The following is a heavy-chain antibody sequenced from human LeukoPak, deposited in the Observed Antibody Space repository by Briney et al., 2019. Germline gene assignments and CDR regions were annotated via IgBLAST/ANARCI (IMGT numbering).Heavy chain of an antibody. J-gene: IGHJ3*02. Sequence: GGSLRLSCAASGFTFSSYSMNWVRQAPGKGLEGVSYISSSSSTIYYADSVKRRFTISRDNAKNSLYLQMNSVRAEDTAVYYCARDGRGSLDAFDIWGQGTMVTVSS. CDR3: ARDGRGSLDAFDI. CDR1: GFTFSSYS. V-gene: IGHV3-48*01. CDR2: ISSSSSTI. D-gene: IGHD3-10*01.